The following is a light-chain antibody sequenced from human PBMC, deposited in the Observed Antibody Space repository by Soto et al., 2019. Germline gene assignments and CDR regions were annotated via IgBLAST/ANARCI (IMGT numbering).Light chain of an antibody. J-gene: IGLJ3*02. Sequence: QSALSQPASVSGSPGQSISIPGTGSSSDVGSNNLVSWYQQHPCKAPKVMIYEATKRPSGVSNRFSGSKSGNTASLTIAGLQAEDEADYYCCSYGNIYIWVFGGGTKLTVL. CDR3: CSYGNIYIWV. V-gene: IGLV2-23*01. CDR2: EAT. CDR1: SSDVGSNNL.